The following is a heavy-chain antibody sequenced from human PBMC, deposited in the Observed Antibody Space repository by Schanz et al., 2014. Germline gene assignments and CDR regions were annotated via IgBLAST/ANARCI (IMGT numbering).Heavy chain of an antibody. D-gene: IGHD2-15*01. V-gene: IGHV3-23*04. Sequence: EVQLVESGGYLVQPGGSLRLSCAASGFTFSDYYMSWIRQAPGKGLEWVSTISASGGSTYYADSVKGRFTISRDNSKNILYLQMNSLRAEDTAVYYCAKARRKSNCSGGRCFHYSYYGMDVWGQGTTVTVSS. CDR3: AKARRKSNCSGGRCFHYSYYGMDV. CDR2: ISASGGST. J-gene: IGHJ6*02. CDR1: GFTFSDYY.